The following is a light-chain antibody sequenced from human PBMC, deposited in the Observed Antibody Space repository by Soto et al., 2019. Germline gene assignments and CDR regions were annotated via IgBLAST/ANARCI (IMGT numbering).Light chain of an antibody. CDR3: QQYNNWPPWT. CDR2: GAS. J-gene: IGKJ2*02. Sequence: EIVMTQSTATLSVSPGERATLSCRASQSVSSNLAWYQQKPGQAPRLLIYGASTRATGIPARFSGSRSGTECTLTISSLQSEDFAVYYCQQYNNWPPWTFGQGTKLEIK. V-gene: IGKV3-15*01. CDR1: QSVSSN.